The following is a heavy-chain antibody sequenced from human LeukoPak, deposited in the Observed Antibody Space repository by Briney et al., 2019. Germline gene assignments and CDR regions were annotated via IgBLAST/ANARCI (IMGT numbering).Heavy chain of an antibody. D-gene: IGHD3-22*01. J-gene: IGHJ4*02. V-gene: IGHV5-51*01. Sequence: GESPKISCKGSGYSFTSYWIGWVRQMPGKGLEWMGIIYPGDSDTRYSPSFQGQVTISVDKSTSTAYLQWSSLKASDTAMYYCARHPGYYSDSSPDYWGQGTLVTVSS. CDR3: ARHPGYYSDSSPDY. CDR2: IYPGDSDT. CDR1: GYSFTSYW.